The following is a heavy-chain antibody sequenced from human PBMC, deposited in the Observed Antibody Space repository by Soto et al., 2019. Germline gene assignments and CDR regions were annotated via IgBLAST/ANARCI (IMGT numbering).Heavy chain of an antibody. Sequence: RGSLRLSCAASGVTLCTYGMHWVRLAPGKRLEWVSVIWYDGSNNYYADSVKGRFTISRDNSKNTLYLHMNSPSAEDTAVYYCARDSGTVAEPPLTRDPDDGIEDWGQGTLVTVSS. D-gene: IGHD6-19*01. CDR3: ARDSGTVAEPPLTRDPDDGIED. J-gene: IGHJ4*02. CDR1: GVTLCTYG. V-gene: IGHV3-33*01. CDR2: IWYDGSNN.